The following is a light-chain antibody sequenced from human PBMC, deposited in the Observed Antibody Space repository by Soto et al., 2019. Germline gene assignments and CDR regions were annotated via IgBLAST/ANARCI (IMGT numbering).Light chain of an antibody. J-gene: IGKJ2*01. CDR3: MQVLQTPRT. Sequence: DIVMTQSPLSLPVTPGEPASISCRSSQSLLHSRGYNSLDWYLQKPVQSPHLLIYLGSDRAAGVADMCSGSGSGTDFTLKISRVAAEDVVLYYCMQVLQTPRTFGQGTKLEIK. V-gene: IGKV2-28*01. CDR2: LGS. CDR1: QSLLHSRGYNS.